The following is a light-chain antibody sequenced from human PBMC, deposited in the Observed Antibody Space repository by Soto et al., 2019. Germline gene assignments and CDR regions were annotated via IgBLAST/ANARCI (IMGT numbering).Light chain of an antibody. CDR1: QGVGRF. V-gene: IGKV3-11*01. J-gene: IGKJ4*01. CDR3: QQRGGWPLT. Sequence: EIVLTQSPATLSFSPGERAALSCRASQGVGRFLAWYQQKPGQAPRLLIYDASNRATGIPARFSGSGSETDFTLAIDNLEPEAFEVYYCQQRGGWPLTFGGGTKVEIK. CDR2: DAS.